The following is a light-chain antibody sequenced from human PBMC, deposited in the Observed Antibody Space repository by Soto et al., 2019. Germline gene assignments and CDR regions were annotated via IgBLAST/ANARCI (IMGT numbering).Light chain of an antibody. CDR3: QQRRSWPRA. CDR1: QFVSSTY. CDR2: GAS. V-gene: IGKV3D-20*02. J-gene: IGKJ1*01. Sequence: EVVLTQSPGTLSLSPGARATLSCRASQFVSSTYLAWYQQKPGQAPRLLIYGASSRATGIPDRFSGSGSGTDFTLTISSLEPEDFAVYYCQQRRSWPRAFGQGTKVDIK.